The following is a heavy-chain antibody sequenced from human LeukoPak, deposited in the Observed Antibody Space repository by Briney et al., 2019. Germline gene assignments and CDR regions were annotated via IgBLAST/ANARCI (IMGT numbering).Heavy chain of an antibody. CDR3: ARDGAYYGMDV. CDR2: ISSGDGPT. CDR1: GFTFSDYY. D-gene: IGHD1-26*01. Sequence: GGSLRLSCAASGFTFSDYYMTWIRQAPGKGLEWISYISSGDGPTYYADSVKGRFTISRDNAKNSLYLQMNSLRAEDTAVYYCARDGAYYGMDVWGQGTTVTVSS. V-gene: IGHV3-11*04. J-gene: IGHJ6*02.